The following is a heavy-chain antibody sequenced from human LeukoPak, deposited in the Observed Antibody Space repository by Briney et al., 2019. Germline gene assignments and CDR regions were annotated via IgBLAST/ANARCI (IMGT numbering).Heavy chain of an antibody. CDR3: AREAGKCSSTSCYSFDY. J-gene: IGHJ4*02. D-gene: IGHD2-2*01. CDR2: INPNSGGT. CDR1: EYTFTGYY. V-gene: IGHV1-2*02. Sequence: GASVKVSCKASEYTFTGYYMHWVRQAPGQGLEWMGWINPNSGGTNYAQKFQGRVTMTRDTSISTAYMELSRLRSDDTAVYYCAREAGKCSSTSCYSFDYWGQGTLVTVSS.